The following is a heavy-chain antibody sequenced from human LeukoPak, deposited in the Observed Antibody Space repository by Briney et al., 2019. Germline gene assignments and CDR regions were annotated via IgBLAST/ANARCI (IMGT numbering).Heavy chain of an antibody. CDR3: ARGTVVTPFDY. D-gene: IGHD4-23*01. CDR2: MNPNSGNT. V-gene: IGHV1-8*03. CDR1: GYTFTGYY. J-gene: IGHJ4*02. Sequence: ASVKVSCKASGYTFTGYYMHWVRQAPGQGLEWMGWMNPNSGNTGYAQKFQGRVTITRNTSISTAYMELSSLRSEDTAVYYCARGTVVTPFDYWGQGTLVTVSS.